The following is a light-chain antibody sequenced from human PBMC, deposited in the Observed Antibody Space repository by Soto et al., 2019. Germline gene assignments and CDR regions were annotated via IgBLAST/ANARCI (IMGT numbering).Light chain of an antibody. J-gene: IGKJ4*01. CDR3: QQRSSWPS. CDR1: QSVSSH. V-gene: IGKV3-11*01. Sequence: EIVLTQSPATLSLSPGERATLSCRASQSVSSHLVWYQQKPGQPPRLLIHDASSRATGTPARFSGSGSGTDFTLTISSLGPEDFAVYYCQQRSSWPSFGGGTKVEIK. CDR2: DAS.